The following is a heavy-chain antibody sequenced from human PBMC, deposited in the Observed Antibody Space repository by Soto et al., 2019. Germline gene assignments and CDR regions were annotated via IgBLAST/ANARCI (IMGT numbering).Heavy chain of an antibody. CDR1: GFTFSSYW. Sequence: EVQLVESGGGLVQPGGSLRLSCAASGFTFSSYWMSWVRQAPGKGLEWVANIKQEGSEKYYVDSVKGRFTISRDNAKNALYLQMNRLRAEDSAVYYCARDRSGSYYNWFDPWGQGTLVTVSS. D-gene: IGHD1-26*01. CDR2: IKQEGSEK. V-gene: IGHV3-7*03. CDR3: ARDRSGSYYNWFDP. J-gene: IGHJ5*02.